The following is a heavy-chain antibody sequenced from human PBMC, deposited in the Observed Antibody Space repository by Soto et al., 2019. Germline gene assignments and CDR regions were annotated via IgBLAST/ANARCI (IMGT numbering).Heavy chain of an antibody. CDR1: GFTVSSNY. CDR2: IYSGGST. V-gene: IGHV3-66*01. Sequence: GSLSLSCAASGFTVSSNYMSWVRQAPGKGLEWVSVIYSGGSTYYADSVKGRFTISRDNSKNTLYLQMNSLRAEDTAVYYCARDKMTTVTPSLDYWGQGTLVTVSS. J-gene: IGHJ4*02. CDR3: ARDKMTTVTPSLDY. D-gene: IGHD4-17*01.